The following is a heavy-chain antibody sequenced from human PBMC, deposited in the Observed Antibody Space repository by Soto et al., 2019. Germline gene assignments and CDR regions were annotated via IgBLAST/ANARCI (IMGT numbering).Heavy chain of an antibody. D-gene: IGHD3-10*01. Sequence: SETLSLTCTVSGGSISSGDYYWSWIRQPPGNGLEWIGNIYYSGSTYYSPSLESRVTISLDTSENQFSLKLSSVTAADTAVYFCARDRYYGSGTYYNFYYGMDVWGQGTTVTVSS. V-gene: IGHV4-30-4*01. J-gene: IGHJ6*02. CDR1: GGSISSGDYY. CDR3: ARDRYYGSGTYYNFYYGMDV. CDR2: IYYSGST.